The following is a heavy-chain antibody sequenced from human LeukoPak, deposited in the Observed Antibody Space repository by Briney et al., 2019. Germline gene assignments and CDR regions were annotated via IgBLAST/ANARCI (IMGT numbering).Heavy chain of an antibody. CDR1: GGSISSSSYY. CDR3: ARPNLGRDGQRRAFDI. Sequence: SETLSLTCTVSGGSISSSSYYWGWIHQPPGKGLEWIGSIYYSGSTYYNPSLKSRVTISVDTSKNQFSLKLSSVTAADTAVYYCARPNLGRDGQRRAFDIWGQGTMVTVSS. V-gene: IGHV4-39*01. D-gene: IGHD2-15*01. J-gene: IGHJ3*02. CDR2: IYYSGST.